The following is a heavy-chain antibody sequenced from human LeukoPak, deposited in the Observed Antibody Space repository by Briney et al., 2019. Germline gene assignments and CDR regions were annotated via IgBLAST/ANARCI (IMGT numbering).Heavy chain of an antibody. CDR3: AYNRDFALDN. CDR2: IYHTGGA. CDR1: GVPIASHSW. V-gene: IGHV4/OR15-8*01. D-gene: IGHD1-14*01. J-gene: IGHJ4*02. Sequence: PSETLSLTCAVSGVPIASHSWWSWVRQPPGKGLEWIEEIYHTGGANYKPSLKSRVTMSVDTSNNHFSLKLTSVTAADTAVYFCAYNRDFALDNWGQGTLVTVSS.